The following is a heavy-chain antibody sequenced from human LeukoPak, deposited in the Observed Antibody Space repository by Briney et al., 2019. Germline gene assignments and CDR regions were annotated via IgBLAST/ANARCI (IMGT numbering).Heavy chain of an antibody. CDR3: ASTTYGGGPGAGTSPFFDY. J-gene: IGHJ4*02. V-gene: IGHV3-11*04. CDR1: GFSFSDYY. D-gene: IGHD4-23*01. CDR2: ISTTGSTI. Sequence: KAGGSLRLSCEASGFSFSDYYMSWIRQAPGKGLEWVSYISTTGSTIYYADSVKGRFTISRDNAKNSLYLQMNSLRAEDTAVYYCASTTYGGGPGAGTSPFFDYWGQGTLVTVSS.